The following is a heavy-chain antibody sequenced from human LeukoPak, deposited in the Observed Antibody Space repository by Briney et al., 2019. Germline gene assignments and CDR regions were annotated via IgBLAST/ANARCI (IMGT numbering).Heavy chain of an antibody. CDR2: ISGYNGNT. CDR3: ARESGQRCLDY. J-gene: IGHJ4*02. V-gene: IGHV1-18*01. D-gene: IGHD5-18*01. Sequence: GASVKVSRKASGYTFSSYGISWVRQAPGQGLEWMGWISGYNGNTNYAQKLQGRVTMTTDTSTSKAYMELRSLRSDHTAVYYCARESGQRCLDYCGQGTLVTVSS. CDR1: GYTFSSYG.